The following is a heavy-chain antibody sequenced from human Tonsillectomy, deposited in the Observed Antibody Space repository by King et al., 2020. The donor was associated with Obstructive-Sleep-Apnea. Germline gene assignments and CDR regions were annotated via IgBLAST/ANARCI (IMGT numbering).Heavy chain of an antibody. CDR3: ASLSFCSGGSCYSHYYYGMDV. Sequence: QVQLVESGGGVVQPGRSLRLSCAASGFTFSSYAMHWVRQAPGKGLEWVAVISYDGSNKYYADSVKGRFTISRENSKNTLYLQMNSLRAEDTVVYYCASLSFCSGGSCYSHYYYGMDVWGQGTTVTVSS. CDR2: ISYDGSNK. V-gene: IGHV3-30*04. J-gene: IGHJ6*02. CDR1: GFTFSSYA. D-gene: IGHD2-15*01.